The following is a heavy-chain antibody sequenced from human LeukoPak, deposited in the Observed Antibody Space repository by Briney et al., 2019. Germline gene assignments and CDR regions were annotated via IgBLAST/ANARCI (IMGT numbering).Heavy chain of an antibody. CDR1: GFTFSNYG. J-gene: IGHJ4*02. CDR3: ARDQGSYGWEYFDY. V-gene: IGHV3-33*01. Sequence: GGSLKLSCAASGFTFSNYGMNWVRQAPGKGLEWVAVIWYDGSNDHYADSVRGRFTISRDNSKNTLYLQMNSLRAEDTAVYYCARDQGSYGWEYFDYWGQGTLVTVSS. CDR2: IWYDGSND. D-gene: IGHD1-26*01.